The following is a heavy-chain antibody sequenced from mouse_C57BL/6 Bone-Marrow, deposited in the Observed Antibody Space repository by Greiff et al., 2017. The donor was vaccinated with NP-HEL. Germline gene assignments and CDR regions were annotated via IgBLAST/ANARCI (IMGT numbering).Heavy chain of an antibody. CDR1: GYTFTGYW. Sequence: VQGVESGAELMKPGASVKLSCKATGYTFTGYWIEWVKQRPGHGLEWIGEILPGSGSTIYNEKFKGKATFTADTSSNTAYMQRSSLTTEDSAIYYCASYDYDGDAFAYWGQGTLVTVSA. CDR3: ASYDYDGDAFAY. V-gene: IGHV1-9*01. CDR2: ILPGSGST. J-gene: IGHJ3*01. D-gene: IGHD2-4*01.